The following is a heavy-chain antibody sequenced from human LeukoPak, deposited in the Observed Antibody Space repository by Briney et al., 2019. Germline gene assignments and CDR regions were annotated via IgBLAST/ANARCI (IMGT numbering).Heavy chain of an antibody. Sequence: GGSLRLSCEASGFTFHDSYMTWIRQAPGKGLEWVANINQDGSGKYYVDSVKGRFTISRDNAKNSLYLQMNSLRAEDTAVYYCARPQYFYYMDVWGKGTTVTVSS. CDR3: ARPQYFYYMDV. J-gene: IGHJ6*03. V-gene: IGHV3-7*01. CDR1: GFTFHDSY. CDR2: INQDGSGK.